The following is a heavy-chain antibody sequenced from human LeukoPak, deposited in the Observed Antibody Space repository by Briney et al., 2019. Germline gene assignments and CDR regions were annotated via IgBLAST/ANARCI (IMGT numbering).Heavy chain of an antibody. V-gene: IGHV3-33*01. Sequence: GGSLRLSCAASGFTFSSYGMHWVRQAPGNGLEWVAVLWYDGSNKYYADSVKGRFTISRDNSKNTLYLQMNSLRAEDTAVYYCARGFTMVRGVIMYYFDYWGQGTLVTVSS. CDR2: LWYDGSNK. D-gene: IGHD3-10*01. J-gene: IGHJ4*02. CDR3: ARGFTMVRGVIMYYFDY. CDR1: GFTFSSYG.